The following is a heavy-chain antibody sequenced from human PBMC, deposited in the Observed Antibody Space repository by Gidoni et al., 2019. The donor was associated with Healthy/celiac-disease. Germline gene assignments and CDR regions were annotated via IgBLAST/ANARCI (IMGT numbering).Heavy chain of an antibody. D-gene: IGHD1-26*01. CDR2: SSSSGSTI. J-gene: IGHJ3*02. V-gene: IGHV3-11*01. CDR3: AREGDLGATVAFDI. Sequence: QVQLVESGGGLGKPGGSLRLSCAASVFPFSDYYMSGIRQAPGKGLEWVSYSSSSGSTIYYADSVKGRFTISRDNAKNSLYLQMNSLRAEDTAVYYCAREGDLGATVAFDIWGQGTMVTVSS. CDR1: VFPFSDYY.